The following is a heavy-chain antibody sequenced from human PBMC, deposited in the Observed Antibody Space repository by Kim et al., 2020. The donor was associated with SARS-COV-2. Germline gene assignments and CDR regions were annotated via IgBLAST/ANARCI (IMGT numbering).Heavy chain of an antibody. CDR3: ARHQGAYCSSTSCYGEGLDV. Sequence: GESLKISCKGSGYSFTSYWIGWVRQMPGKGLEWMGIIYPGDSDTRYSPSFQGQVTISADKSISTAYLQWSSLKASDTAMYYCARHQGAYCSSTSCYGEGLDVWGQGTTVTVSS. CDR1: GYSFTSYW. D-gene: IGHD2-2*01. CDR2: IYPGDSDT. J-gene: IGHJ6*02. V-gene: IGHV5-51*01.